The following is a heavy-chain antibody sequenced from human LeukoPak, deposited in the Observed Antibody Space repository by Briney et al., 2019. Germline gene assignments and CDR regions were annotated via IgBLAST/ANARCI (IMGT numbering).Heavy chain of an antibody. J-gene: IGHJ5*02. CDR3: ARVGYYGSGLGWFDP. V-gene: IGHV4-59*01. CDR1: GGSISSYY. CDR2: IYYSGST. Sequence: SETLSLTCTVSGGSISSYYWSWIRQPPGKGLEWIGYIYYSGSTNYNPSLKSRVTISVDTSKNQFSPKLSSVTAADTAVYYCARVGYYGSGLGWFDPWGQGTLVTVSS. D-gene: IGHD3-10*01.